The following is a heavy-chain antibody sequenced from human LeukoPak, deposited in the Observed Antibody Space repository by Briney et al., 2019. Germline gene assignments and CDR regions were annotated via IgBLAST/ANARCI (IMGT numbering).Heavy chain of an antibody. CDR2: IYYSGST. CDR3: ASHIAAASNFDY. Sequence: SETLSLTCTVSGGSISSYYWSWIRQPPGKGLEWIGYIYYSGSTNYNPSLKSRVTISVDTSKNQFSLKLSSVTAADTAVYYCASHIAAASNFDYWGQGTLVTVSS. D-gene: IGHD6-13*01. CDR1: GGSISSYY. V-gene: IGHV4-59*01. J-gene: IGHJ4*02.